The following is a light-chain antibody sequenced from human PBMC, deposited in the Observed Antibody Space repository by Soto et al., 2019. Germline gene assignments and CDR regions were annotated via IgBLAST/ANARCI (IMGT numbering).Light chain of an antibody. J-gene: IGKJ1*01. CDR2: QAS. CDR1: QGIRSW. Sequence: DIQMTQSPSTLSASVGDRVTITCRASQGIRSWLAWYQQKPGKAPNLLIYQASNLKSGVPSRFSGRGSGTEYTLTISSLQPDDFATYYCQQYNSYPWTFGQGTKVEIK. V-gene: IGKV1-5*03. CDR3: QQYNSYPWT.